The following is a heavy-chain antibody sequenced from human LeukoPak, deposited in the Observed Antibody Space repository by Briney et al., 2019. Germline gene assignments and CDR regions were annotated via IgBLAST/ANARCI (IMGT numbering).Heavy chain of an antibody. CDR2: IKEDGSER. CDR1: GFTFRRYW. CDR3: ARETAVAGRRGYYGMDV. V-gene: IGHV3-7*01. D-gene: IGHD6-19*01. J-gene: IGHJ6*02. Sequence: GGSLRLSCATSGFTFRRYWMSWVRQAPGKGPEWVANIKEDGSERNYVDSVKGRFTISRDNAQNSLYLQLNSLRAADTAVYYCARETAVAGRRGYYGMDVWGQGTTVTVSS.